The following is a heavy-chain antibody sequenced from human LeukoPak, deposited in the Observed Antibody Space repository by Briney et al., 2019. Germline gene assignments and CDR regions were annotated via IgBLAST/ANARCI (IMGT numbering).Heavy chain of an antibody. J-gene: IGHJ4*02. CDR2: IKSKMAGGTA. V-gene: IGHV3-15*07. D-gene: IGHD3-16*01. CDR1: GLTVSDVW. CDR3: AWGGAQHYES. Sequence: GGSLRLSCAVSGLTVSDVWMNWVRQSAGRGLEWVGRIKSKMAGGTADYAAPVKGRFTISRDDSRITVDLQMNGLTVEDTALHYCAWGGAQHYESWGQGTLVTVSS.